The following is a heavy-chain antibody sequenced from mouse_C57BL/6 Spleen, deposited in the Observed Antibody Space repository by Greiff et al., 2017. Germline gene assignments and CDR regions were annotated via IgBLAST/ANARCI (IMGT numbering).Heavy chain of an antibody. CDR3: ARLETGTGGFAY. V-gene: IGHV1-55*01. J-gene: IGHJ3*01. D-gene: IGHD4-1*01. CDR2: IYPGSGST. CDR1: GYTFTSYW. Sequence: VQLQQPGAELVKPGASVKMSCKASGYTFTSYWITWVKQRPGQGLEWIGDIYPGSGSTNYNEKFKSKATLTVDTSSSTAYMQLSSLTSEDSAVYYCARLETGTGGFAYWGQGTLVTVSA.